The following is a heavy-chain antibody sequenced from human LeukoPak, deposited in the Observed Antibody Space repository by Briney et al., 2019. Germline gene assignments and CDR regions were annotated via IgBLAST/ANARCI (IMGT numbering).Heavy chain of an antibody. CDR1: GFTFSSYG. Sequence: AGGSLRLSCAASGFTFSSYGMHWVRQAPGKGLEWVAVISYDGSNKYYADSVKGRFTISRDNSKNTLYLQMNSLRAEDTAVYYCAKWVFRGVTYYYGMDVWGQGTTVTVSS. J-gene: IGHJ6*02. V-gene: IGHV3-30*18. CDR2: ISYDGSNK. D-gene: IGHD3-10*01. CDR3: AKWVFRGVTYYYGMDV.